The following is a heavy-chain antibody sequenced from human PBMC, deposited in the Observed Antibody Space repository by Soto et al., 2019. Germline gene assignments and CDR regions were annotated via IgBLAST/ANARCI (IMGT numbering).Heavy chain of an antibody. D-gene: IGHD4-17*01. CDR3: ASDRARSTVIKSGESPYFQH. CDR1: GFTFNNYA. J-gene: IGHJ1*01. CDR2: IWYDGTNK. V-gene: IGHV3-33*01. Sequence: QVQLVESGGGVVQPGRSLRLSCEASGFTFNNYAMHWVRQAPGKGLEWVAIIWYDGTNKYYADSVKGRFTISRDNSKNTLYLQMNSLRAEDTAVYSCASDRARSTVIKSGESPYFQHWGQGTLVAVSS.